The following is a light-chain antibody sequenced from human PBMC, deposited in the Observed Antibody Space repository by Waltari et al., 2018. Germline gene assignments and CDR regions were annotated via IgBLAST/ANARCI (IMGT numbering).Light chain of an antibody. CDR3: QSYDSSLSGSRV. J-gene: IGLJ3*02. CDR2: ANS. Sequence: QSVLTQPPSVSGAPGQRVTISCTGSSSNIGADYDVHWYQQLPGTAPKLLIYANSNRPSGVPDRFSGSKSGTSASLAITGLQAEDEADYYGQSYDSSLSGSRVFGGGTKLTVL. V-gene: IGLV1-40*01. CDR1: SSNIGADYD.